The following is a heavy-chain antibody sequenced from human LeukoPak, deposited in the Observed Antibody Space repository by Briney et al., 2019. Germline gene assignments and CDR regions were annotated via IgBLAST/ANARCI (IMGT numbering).Heavy chain of an antibody. V-gene: IGHV3-23*01. CDR1: GFTFSTYA. CDR2: ISGSGART. CDR3: ARDLAGAPTNFDY. J-gene: IGHJ4*02. D-gene: IGHD3-16*01. Sequence: GGSLRLSCAASGFTFSTYAMSWVRQAPGKGLEWVSSISGSGARTYYADSVKGRFTISRDNAKNSLYLQMNSLRAEDTAVYYCARDLAGAPTNFDYWGQGTLVTVSS.